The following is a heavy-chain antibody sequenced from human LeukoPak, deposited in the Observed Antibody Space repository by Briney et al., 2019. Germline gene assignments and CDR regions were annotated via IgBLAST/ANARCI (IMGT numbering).Heavy chain of an antibody. D-gene: IGHD6-19*01. CDR3: AKDIPLTAYTSGWSDHCFDY. V-gene: IGHV3-23*01. Sequence: GGSLRLSCAASGFSFRDYAMTWVRPAPGKGLEWVSTVSGGAEATYYADSVKGRFAISRDNSKSALYLQMNSLRAEDTAIYYCAKDIPLTAYTSGWSDHCFDYWGQGTLVTVSS. CDR1: GFSFRDYA. J-gene: IGHJ4*02. CDR2: VSGGAEAT.